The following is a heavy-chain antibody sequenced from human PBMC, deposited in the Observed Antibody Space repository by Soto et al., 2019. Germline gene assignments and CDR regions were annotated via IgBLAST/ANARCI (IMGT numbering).Heavy chain of an antibody. CDR1: GFTFSSYA. CDR3: AREACSGGSCYQQAFYYYYYGMDV. J-gene: IGHJ6*02. V-gene: IGHV3-30-3*01. Sequence: GGSLRLSCAASGFTFSSYAMHWVRQAPGKGLEWVAVISYDGSNKYYADSVKGRFTISRDNSKNRLYLQMNSLRAEDTAVYYCAREACSGGSCYQQAFYYYYYGMDVWGQGTTVTVSS. D-gene: IGHD2-15*01. CDR2: ISYDGSNK.